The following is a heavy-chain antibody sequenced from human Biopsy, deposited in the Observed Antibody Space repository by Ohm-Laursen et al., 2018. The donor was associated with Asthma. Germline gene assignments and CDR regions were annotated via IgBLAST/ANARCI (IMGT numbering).Heavy chain of an antibody. J-gene: IGHJ4*02. Sequence: GSLRLSCAASGFTFGGYWMSWVRQVPGKGLEWVANIKHDGSEKNHVDSLKGRFTISRDNAKNSLYLQMNSLRAEDTAVYYCATLSWYASQYWGQGTLVTVSS. CDR3: ATLSWYASQY. CDR1: GFTFGGYW. CDR2: IKHDGSEK. V-gene: IGHV3-7*01. D-gene: IGHD2-2*01.